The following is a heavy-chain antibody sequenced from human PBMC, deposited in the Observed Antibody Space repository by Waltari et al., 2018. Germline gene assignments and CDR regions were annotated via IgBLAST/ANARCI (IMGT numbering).Heavy chain of an antibody. Sequence: QVQLVQSGAEVKKPGASVKGSCKASGYPFTSYAMHWVRQAPGQRLEWMGWINAGNGKTKYSQKFQGRVTITRDTSASTAYMELSSLRSEDTAVYYCATNIQLWSRGAFDIWGQGTMVTVSS. J-gene: IGHJ3*02. V-gene: IGHV1-3*01. D-gene: IGHD5-18*01. CDR2: INAGNGKT. CDR3: ATNIQLWSRGAFDI. CDR1: GYPFTSYA.